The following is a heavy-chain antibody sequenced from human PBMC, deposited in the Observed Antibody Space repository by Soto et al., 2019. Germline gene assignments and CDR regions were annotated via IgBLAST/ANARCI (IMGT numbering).Heavy chain of an antibody. CDR1: GYSFSTYD. Sequence: AAVKVSCKASGYSFSTYDISWLRQAPGQGSEWMGRISPKNGNTNYAQNFQDRVTMTADTSSSTAYMELRGLRSDDTAKYYCATSYDSGFDPWGQGTLVTVPS. CDR2: ISPKNGNT. CDR3: ATSYDSGFDP. J-gene: IGHJ5*02. V-gene: IGHV1-18*04. D-gene: IGHD3-3*01.